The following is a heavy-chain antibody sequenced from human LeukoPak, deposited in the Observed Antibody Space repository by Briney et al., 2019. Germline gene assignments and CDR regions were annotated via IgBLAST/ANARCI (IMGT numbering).Heavy chain of an antibody. CDR3: ASVSSVANTFDI. Sequence: SETLSPTCTVSGGSISSYYWSWIRQPPGKGLEWVGYIYSSGSTNYNPSLKSRVTISVDTSKNQFSLKLSSVTAADTAVYYCASVSSVANTFDIWGQGTMVTVSS. CDR2: IYSSGST. CDR1: GGSISSYY. V-gene: IGHV4-59*01. J-gene: IGHJ3*02. D-gene: IGHD6-19*01.